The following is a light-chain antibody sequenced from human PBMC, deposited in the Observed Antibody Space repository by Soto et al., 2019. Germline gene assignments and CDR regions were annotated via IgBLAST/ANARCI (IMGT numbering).Light chain of an antibody. J-gene: IGKJ1*01. Sequence: DIQMTQSPSPLSASVGDRVTITCRASQSISGSLAWYQQKPGKAPKALIYDASSLESGVPSRFRGSGSGTEFTLTISSLQPDDFATYYCQQYNIYWTFGQGTKVDIK. CDR2: DAS. CDR3: QQYNIYWT. V-gene: IGKV1-5*01. CDR1: QSISGS.